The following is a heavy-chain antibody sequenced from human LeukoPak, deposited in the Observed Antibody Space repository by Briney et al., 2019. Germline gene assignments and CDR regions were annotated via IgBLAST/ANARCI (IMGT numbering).Heavy chain of an antibody. CDR3: AGEQWPLGSGY. D-gene: IGHD6-19*01. CDR2: ISGSGGST. Sequence: GGSLRLSCTASGFTFSSYAMSWVRQAPGKGLEWVSAISGSGGSTYYADSVKGRFTIPRDNSKNTLYLQMNSLRAEDTAVYYCAGEQWPLGSGYWGQGTLVTVSS. V-gene: IGHV3-23*01. CDR1: GFTFSSYA. J-gene: IGHJ4*02.